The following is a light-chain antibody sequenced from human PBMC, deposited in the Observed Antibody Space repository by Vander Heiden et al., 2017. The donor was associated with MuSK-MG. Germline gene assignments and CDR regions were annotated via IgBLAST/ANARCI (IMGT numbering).Light chain of an antibody. CDR1: SSNIGNNY. J-gene: IGLJ2*01. Sequence: QSVLTQPPSVSAAPGQKVHISCSGSSSNIGNNYVSWYQQLPGTAPKLLIYDDNRRTAGIPDRVSGSKSDTSATIGTTGPQTGEETDYYCGTGDSSRSAVVFGGGTKLTVL. V-gene: IGLV1-51*01. CDR2: DDN. CDR3: GTGDSSRSAVV.